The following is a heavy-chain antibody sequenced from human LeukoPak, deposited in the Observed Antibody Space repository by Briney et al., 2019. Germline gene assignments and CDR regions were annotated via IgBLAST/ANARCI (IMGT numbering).Heavy chain of an antibody. J-gene: IGHJ4*02. D-gene: IGHD2-2*01. CDR3: ARVKYQLLDY. V-gene: IGHV4-34*01. CDR2: INHSGST. Sequence: SETLSLTCAVYGGSFSGYYWSWIRQPPGKGLEWIGEINHSGSTNYNPSLKSRVTISVDTSKNQFSLKLSSVTAADTAVYYCARVKYQLLDYWGQGTLVTVSS. CDR1: GGSFSGYY.